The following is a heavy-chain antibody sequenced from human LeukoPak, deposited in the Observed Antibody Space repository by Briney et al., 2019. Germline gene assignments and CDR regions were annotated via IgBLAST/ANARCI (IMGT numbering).Heavy chain of an antibody. CDR3: ARVNGDRGIDY. Sequence: SETLSLTCAVHGGSFSGYYWSWIRQPPGKGLEWIGEINHSGSTNYNPSLKSRVTISVDTSKNQFSLKLSSVTAADTAVYYCARVNGDRGIDYWGQGTLVTVSS. V-gene: IGHV4-34*01. CDR2: INHSGST. CDR1: GGSFSGYY. J-gene: IGHJ4*02. D-gene: IGHD4-17*01.